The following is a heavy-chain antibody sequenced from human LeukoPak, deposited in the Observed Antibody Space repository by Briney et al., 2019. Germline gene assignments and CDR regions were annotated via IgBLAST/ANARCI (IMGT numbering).Heavy chain of an antibody. CDR1: GFTFSSYA. CDR3: AELGITMIGGV. CDR2: ISGSDGST. D-gene: IGHD3-10*02. Sequence: GVLRLSCAASGFTFSSYAMSWVRQAPGKGLEWVSAISGSDGSTYYADSVKGRFTISRDNAKNSLYLQMNSLRAEDTAVYYCAELGITMIGGVWGKGTTVTISS. J-gene: IGHJ6*04. V-gene: IGHV3-23*01.